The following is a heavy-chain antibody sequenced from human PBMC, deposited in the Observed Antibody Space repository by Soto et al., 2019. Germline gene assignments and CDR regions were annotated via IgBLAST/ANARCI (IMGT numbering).Heavy chain of an antibody. Sequence: ASVKVSCKASGYTFTSYDINWVRQATGQGLEWMGWMNPNSGNTGYAQKFQGRVTMTRNTSISTAYMELRSLRSEDTAVYYCARGRVIKKWLFGFGRGKGTSRQYFDDWG. CDR1: GYTFTSYD. CDR3: ARGRVIKKWLFGFGRGKGTSRQYFDD. J-gene: IGHJ4*01. CDR2: MNPNSGNT. V-gene: IGHV1-8*01. D-gene: IGHD6-19*01.